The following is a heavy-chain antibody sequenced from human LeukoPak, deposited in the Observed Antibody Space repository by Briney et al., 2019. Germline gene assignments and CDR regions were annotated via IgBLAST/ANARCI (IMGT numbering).Heavy chain of an antibody. V-gene: IGHV3-30*18. CDR1: GFTFSSYG. D-gene: IGHD2-15*01. CDR2: ISYDGSNK. J-gene: IGHJ6*02. CDR3: AKYSSLPPYYYYGMDV. Sequence: PGGSLRLSCAASGFTFSSYGMHWVRQAPGKGLEWVAVISYDGSNKYYADSVKGRSTISRDNSKNTLYLQMNSLRAEDTAVYYCAKYSSLPPYYYYGMDVWGQGTTVTVSS.